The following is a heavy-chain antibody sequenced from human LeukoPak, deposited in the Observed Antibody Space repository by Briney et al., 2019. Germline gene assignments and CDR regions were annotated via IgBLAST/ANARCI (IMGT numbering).Heavy chain of an antibody. J-gene: IGHJ4*02. CDR2: IIPIFGTA. V-gene: IGHV1-69*05. CDR1: GGTFSSYA. CDR3: ARGRYCSGGSCLLHYGDYEY. Sequence: PVKVSCKASGGTFSSYAISWVRQAPGQGLEWMGRIIPIFGTANYAQKFQGRVTITTDESTSTAYMELSSLRHEDTAVYYCARGRYCSGGSCLLHYGDYEYWGQGTLVTVSS. D-gene: IGHD2-15*01.